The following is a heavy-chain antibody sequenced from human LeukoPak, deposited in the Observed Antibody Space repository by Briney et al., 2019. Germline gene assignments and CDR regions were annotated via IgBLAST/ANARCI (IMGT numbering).Heavy chain of an antibody. V-gene: IGHV1-46*01. CDR1: RYTFTSYY. CDR2: INPSEGST. Sequence: ASVKVSCKASRYTFTSYYIHWVRPAPRQGLEWMGIINPSEGSTSYVQKLRGRVTMTPDTSTRTGYMELSNQRAQDTRVYKCALLPVKTYRYCSSWYDYWGQGTLVTVS. CDR3: ALLPVKTYRYCSSWYDY. J-gene: IGHJ4*02. D-gene: IGHD6-13*01.